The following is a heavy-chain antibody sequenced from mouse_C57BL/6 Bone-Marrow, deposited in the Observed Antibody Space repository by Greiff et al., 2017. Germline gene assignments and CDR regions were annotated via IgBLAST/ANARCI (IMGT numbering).Heavy chain of an antibody. V-gene: IGHV1-80*01. CDR1: GYAFSTYW. CDR2: IYPGDGDT. CDR3: ARDWDYFDD. Sequence: VQGVESGAELVKPGASVKISCKVSGYAFSTYWMNWVKQRPGKGLEWIGQIYPGDGDTNYNGKFKGKATLTADKSSSTAYMQLSRLTSEDSAVYFCARDWDYFDDWGQGTTLTVSS. J-gene: IGHJ2*01. D-gene: IGHD4-1*01.